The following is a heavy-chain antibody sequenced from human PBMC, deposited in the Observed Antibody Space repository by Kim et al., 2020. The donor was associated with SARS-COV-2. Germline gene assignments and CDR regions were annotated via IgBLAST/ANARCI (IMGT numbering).Heavy chain of an antibody. D-gene: IGHD2-15*01. CDR3: ARGWGVGDGCSGGSCFYFDY. Sequence: GGSLRLSCAASGFTFSSYAMHWVRQAPGKGLEWVAVISYDGSNKYYADSVKGRFTISRDNSKNTLHLQMNSLRAEDTAVYYCARGWGVGDGCSGGSCFYFDYWGQGTLVTVSS. CDR2: ISYDGSNK. V-gene: IGHV3-30*04. J-gene: IGHJ4*02. CDR1: GFTFSSYA.